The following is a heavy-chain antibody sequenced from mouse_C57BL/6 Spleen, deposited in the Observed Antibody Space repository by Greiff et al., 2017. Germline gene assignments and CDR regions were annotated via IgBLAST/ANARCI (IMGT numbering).Heavy chain of an antibody. D-gene: IGHD2-4*01. Sequence: QVQLQQPGAELVRPGSSVTLSCKASGYTFTSYWMHWVKQTPIQGLEWIGNIDPSDSETHSNHKFKDKATLTVDKSSRTSYMQLRSRTSEDSAVYYCERPYDDVGGFAYWGQGTRVTVSA. CDR3: ERPYDDVGGFAY. CDR2: IDPSDSET. V-gene: IGHV1-52*01. CDR1: GYTFTSYW. J-gene: IGHJ3*01.